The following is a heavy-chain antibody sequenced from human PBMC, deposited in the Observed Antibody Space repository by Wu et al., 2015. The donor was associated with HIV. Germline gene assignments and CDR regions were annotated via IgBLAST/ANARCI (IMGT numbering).Heavy chain of an antibody. CDR1: GYSFTTYG. CDR3: ARGYYADYEGDAFDF. D-gene: IGHD4-17*01. J-gene: IGHJ3*01. Sequence: QVQLVQSGPEVRKPGASVKVSCKASGYSFTTYGVSWVRQAPGQGLEWMGWISAFNGNTNSAQRLQGRVTLSTDTSATTAYMELRSLRPDDTAIYYCARGYYADYEGDAFDFWGQGTLVIVSS. V-gene: IGHV1-18*01. CDR2: ISAFNGNT.